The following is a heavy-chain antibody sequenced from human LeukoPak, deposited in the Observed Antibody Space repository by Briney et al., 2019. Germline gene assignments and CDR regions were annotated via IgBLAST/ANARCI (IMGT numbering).Heavy chain of an antibody. D-gene: IGHD6-13*01. CDR2: INPNSGGT. Sequence: ASVKVSCRASGYTFTGYYMHWVRQAPGQGLEWMGWINPNSGGTNYAQKFQGRVTMTRDTSISTAYMELSRLRSDDTAVYYCARVRSIAAAGTGFSFQHWGQGTLVTVSS. CDR3: ARVRSIAAAGTGFSFQH. CDR1: GYTFTGYY. J-gene: IGHJ1*01. V-gene: IGHV1-2*02.